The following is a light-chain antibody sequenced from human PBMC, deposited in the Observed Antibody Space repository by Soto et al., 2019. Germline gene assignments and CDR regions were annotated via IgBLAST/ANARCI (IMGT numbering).Light chain of an antibody. CDR3: SSYTSSTNYV. CDR1: SIDIAPYNY. V-gene: IGLV2-14*01. CDR2: EVS. J-gene: IGLJ1*01. Sequence: QSALTQPASVSGSPGQSLTISCTGTSIDIAPYNYVSWYQQHPGKAPKLIIYEVSYRPSGLSNRFSGSKSGKTASLTIGGLQAEDEADYYGSSYTSSTNYVFGAGTKVTVL.